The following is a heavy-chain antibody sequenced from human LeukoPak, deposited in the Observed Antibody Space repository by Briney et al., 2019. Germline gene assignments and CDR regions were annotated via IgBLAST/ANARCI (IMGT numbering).Heavy chain of an antibody. CDR1: GFTFSSYE. Sequence: GGSLRLSCAASGFTFSSYEMNWDRQAQGKGLEWVSYISSSGSTIYYADSVKGRFTISRDNAKNSLYLQMNSLRAEDTAVYYCARVSYSSGWYGGAYFDYWGQGTLVTVSS. D-gene: IGHD6-19*01. CDR2: ISSSGSTI. CDR3: ARVSYSSGWYGGAYFDY. J-gene: IGHJ4*02. V-gene: IGHV3-48*03.